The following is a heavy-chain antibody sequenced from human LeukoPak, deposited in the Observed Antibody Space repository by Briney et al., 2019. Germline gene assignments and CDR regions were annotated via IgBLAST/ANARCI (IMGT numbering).Heavy chain of an antibody. V-gene: IGHV1-18*01. CDR2: TSAYNGNT. CDR3: ARGNYDILTGYSPGDY. J-gene: IGHJ4*02. Sequence: ASVKVSCKASGYTFTSYGISWVRQAPGQGLEWMGWTSAYNGNTNYAQKLQGRVTMTTDTSTSTAYMELRSLRSDDTAVYYCARGNYDILTGYSPGDYWGQGTLVTVSS. CDR1: GYTFTSYG. D-gene: IGHD3-9*01.